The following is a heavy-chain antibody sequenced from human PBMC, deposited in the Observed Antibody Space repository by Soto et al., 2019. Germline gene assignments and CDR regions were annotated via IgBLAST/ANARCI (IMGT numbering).Heavy chain of an antibody. D-gene: IGHD1-26*01. CDR1: GFTFSAHY. Sequence: EVQLVESGGGLVQPGGSLRLSCAASGFTFSAHYMDWVRRAPGKGLEWVGRIKNKANSYTTEYAASVEGRFTISREDSQNSLYLQMNSLKTEDTAVYYCARVSLVGPSGGRYFDYWGQGSQVAVSS. CDR3: ARVSLVGPSGGRYFDY. CDR2: IKNKANSYTT. J-gene: IGHJ4*02. V-gene: IGHV3-72*01.